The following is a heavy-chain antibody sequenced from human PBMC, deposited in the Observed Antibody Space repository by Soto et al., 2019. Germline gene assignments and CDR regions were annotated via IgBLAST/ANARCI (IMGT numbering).Heavy chain of an antibody. CDR2: IIPFFTGT. V-gene: IGHV1-69*01. Sequence: QVQLVQSGAEVKMPESSVQVSCKASGGTFTSHAISWVRQAPGQGLVWMGVIIPFFTGTYYAQKFQGRVTITAIDYMTTVYMDLYDLSSEDPALYYCAGDVTLNYYDSTYHYYAMDVWGQGTTVTVSS. J-gene: IGHJ6*02. CDR3: AGDVTLNYYDSTYHYYAMDV. CDR1: GGTFTSHA. D-gene: IGHD3-16*01.